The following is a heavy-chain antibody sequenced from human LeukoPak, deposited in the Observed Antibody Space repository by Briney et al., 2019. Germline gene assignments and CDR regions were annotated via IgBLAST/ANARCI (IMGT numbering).Heavy chain of an antibody. J-gene: IGHJ5*02. CDR1: GYTFTSYY. CDR2: INPSGGST. Sequence: GASVKVSCKASGYTFTSYYMHWVRQAPGQGLEWMGIINPSGGSTSYAQKFQGRVTMTRDMSTSTAYMELRSLRSDDTAVYYCARDGGRGYCSSTSCSFDPWGQGTLVTVSS. CDR3: ARDGGRGYCSSTSCSFDP. V-gene: IGHV1-46*01. D-gene: IGHD2-2*01.